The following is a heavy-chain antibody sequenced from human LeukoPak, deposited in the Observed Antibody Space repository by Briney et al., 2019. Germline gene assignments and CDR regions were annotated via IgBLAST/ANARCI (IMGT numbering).Heavy chain of an antibody. CDR1: GFTFSSYA. D-gene: IGHD2-2*01. CDR2: ISGSGGST. Sequence: GESLKISCAASGFTFSSYAMSWVRQAPGKGLEWVSAISGSGGSTYYADSVKGRFTISRDNSKNTLYLQMNSLRAEDTAVYYCAKDRIYCSSTSCYDVFDYWGQGTLVTVSS. V-gene: IGHV3-23*01. CDR3: AKDRIYCSSTSCYDVFDY. J-gene: IGHJ4*02.